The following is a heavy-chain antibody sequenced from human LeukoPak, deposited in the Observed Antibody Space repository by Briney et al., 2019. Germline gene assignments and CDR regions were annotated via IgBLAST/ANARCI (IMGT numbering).Heavy chain of an antibody. CDR1: GGSISSGGYS. J-gene: IGHJ4*02. CDR3: ARETQSYYIDY. CDR2: TYHSGST. Sequence: PSQTLSLTCAVSGGSISSGGYSWSWIRQPPGKGLEWIGYTYHSGSTYYNPSLKSRVTMSVDRSKNQFSLKLSSVTAADTAVYYCARETQSYYIDYWGQGTLVTVSS. D-gene: IGHD3-10*01. V-gene: IGHV4-30-2*01.